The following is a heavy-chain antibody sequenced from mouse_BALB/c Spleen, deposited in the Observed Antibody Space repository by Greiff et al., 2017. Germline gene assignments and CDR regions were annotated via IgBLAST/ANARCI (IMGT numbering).Heavy chain of an antibody. J-gene: IGHJ2*01. V-gene: IGHV1-15*01. CDR1: GYTFTDYE. D-gene: IGHD2-14*01. CDR2: IDPETGGT. Sequence: QVQLKQSGAELVRPGASVTLSCKASGYTFTDYEMHWVKQTPVHGLEWIGAIDPETGGTAYNQKFKGKATLTADKSSSTAYMELRSLTSEDSAVYYCTRDYRYDYWGQGTTLTVSS. CDR3: TRDYRYDY.